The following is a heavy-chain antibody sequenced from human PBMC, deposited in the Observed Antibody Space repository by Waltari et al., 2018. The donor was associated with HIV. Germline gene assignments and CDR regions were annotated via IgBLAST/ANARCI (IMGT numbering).Heavy chain of an antibody. Sequence: EVQLVESGGGLVQPGGSLRLSCAASGFTFRNYWMSWARLAPGKGLEVVANIDQDGSEKNYVDSVKGRFTISRDNANNSLYLQMNSLRAEDTAVYYCARARPPLYAGNSGQSYYFDYWGQGTLVTVSS. D-gene: IGHD2-2*01. J-gene: IGHJ4*02. CDR3: ARARPPLYAGNSGQSYYFDY. CDR2: IDQDGSEK. V-gene: IGHV3-7*01. CDR1: GFTFRNYW.